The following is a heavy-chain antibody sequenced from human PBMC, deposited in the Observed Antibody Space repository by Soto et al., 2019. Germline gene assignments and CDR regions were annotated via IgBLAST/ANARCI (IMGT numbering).Heavy chain of an antibody. CDR1: GYTFTGYY. CDR2: INPNSGGT. CDR3: ARLSHRYDFWSGYHPYYLDY. V-gene: IGHV1-2*04. Sequence: ASVKVSCKASGYTFTGYYMHWVRQAPGQGLEWMGWINPNSGGTNYAQKFQGWVTMTRDTSISTAYMELSRLRSDDTAVYYCARLSHRYDFWSGYHPYYLDYWGQGTLVTVSS. J-gene: IGHJ4*02. D-gene: IGHD3-3*01.